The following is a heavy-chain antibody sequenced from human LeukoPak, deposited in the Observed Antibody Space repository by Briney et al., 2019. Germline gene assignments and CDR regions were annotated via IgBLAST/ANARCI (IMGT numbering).Heavy chain of an antibody. CDR2: IKQDGSEK. J-gene: IGHJ4*02. CDR3: ARAGPVMEWLLYIFYYFDY. Sequence: GGSLRLSCAASGFTFSSYWMSWVRQAPGKGLEWVANIKQDGSEKYYVDSVKGRFTISRDNAKNSLYLQMNSLRAEDTAVYYCARAGPVMEWLLYIFYYFDYWGQGTLVTVSS. V-gene: IGHV3-7*01. D-gene: IGHD3-3*01. CDR1: GFTFSSYW.